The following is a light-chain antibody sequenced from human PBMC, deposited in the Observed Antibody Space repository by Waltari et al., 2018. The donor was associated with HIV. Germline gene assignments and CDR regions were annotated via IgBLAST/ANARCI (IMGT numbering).Light chain of an antibody. V-gene: IGLV3-1*01. CDR1: KLGDKY. CDR2: QDS. J-gene: IGLJ1*01. Sequence: SYELTQPPSVSVSPGQTASITCSGDKLGDKYACWYQPKPGQSPVLVIYQDSKRPSGIPERFSGSNSGNTATLTISGTQAMDEADYYCQAWDSSILYVFGTGTKVTVL. CDR3: QAWDSSILYV.